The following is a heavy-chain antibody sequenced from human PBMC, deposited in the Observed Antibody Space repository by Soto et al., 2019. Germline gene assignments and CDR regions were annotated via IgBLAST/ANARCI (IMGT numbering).Heavy chain of an antibody. Sequence: EVQLVETGGGLIQPGGSLRISCAASGFTVSSNYMSWVRQAPGKGLEWVSVIYSGGSTYYADSVRGRFTISRDNSKNTLYLQMKSLRAEDTAVYYCARDPPATRHGMDVWGQGTTVTVSS. CDR3: ARDPPATRHGMDV. J-gene: IGHJ6*02. CDR2: IYSGGST. CDR1: GFTVSSNY. V-gene: IGHV3-53*02.